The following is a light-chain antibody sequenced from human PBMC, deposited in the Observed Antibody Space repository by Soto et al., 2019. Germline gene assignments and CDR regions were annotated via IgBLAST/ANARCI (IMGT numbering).Light chain of an antibody. V-gene: IGLV2-23*01. CDR2: EGS. J-gene: IGLJ1*01. CDR3: SSYVGDSAYA. CDR1: TYGFETYNQ. Sequence: QSVLTQPASMSGSPGQSITISCSGTTYGFETYNQVSWYQQHPGKAPKILIYEGSKRPSGVSIRFSGSKSGNTASLTISGLQAEDEADYFCSSYVGDSAYAFGTGTKLTVL.